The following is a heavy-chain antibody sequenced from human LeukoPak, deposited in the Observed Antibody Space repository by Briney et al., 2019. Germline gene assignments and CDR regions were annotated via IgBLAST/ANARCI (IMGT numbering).Heavy chain of an antibody. J-gene: IGHJ4*02. CDR3: ASRLY. CDR1: GFTFSTYF. CDR2: ISSNGGTT. V-gene: IGHV3-23*01. Sequence: ESGGALVQPGGSLRISCAASGFTFSTYFMDWVRQAPGKGLEWVSAISSNGGTTYYADSVKGRFTISRDNSRNTLYLQMSSLRAEDTAVYYCASRLYWGQGTQVTVSS.